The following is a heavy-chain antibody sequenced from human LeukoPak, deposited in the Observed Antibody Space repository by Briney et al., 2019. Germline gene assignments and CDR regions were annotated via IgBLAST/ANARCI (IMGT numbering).Heavy chain of an antibody. D-gene: IGHD3-9*01. J-gene: IGHJ3*02. CDR1: GFTFSSYA. CDR2: ISGSGGST. Sequence: PGGSLRLSCAASGFTFSSYAMSWVRQAPGKGLEWVSAISGSGGSTYYADSVKGRFTISRDNSKNTLYLQMNSLRAEDTAVYYCAKAMYYDLLTGYYTALDIWGQGTMVTVSS. V-gene: IGHV3-23*01. CDR3: AKAMYYDLLTGYYTALDI.